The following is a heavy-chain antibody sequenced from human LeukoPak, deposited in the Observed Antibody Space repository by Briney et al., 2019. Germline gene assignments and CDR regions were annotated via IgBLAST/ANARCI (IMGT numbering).Heavy chain of an antibody. CDR2: INPSGGST. V-gene: IGHV1-46*01. Sequence: ASVKVSCKASGYTFTTYYMHWVRQAPGQGLEWMGIINPSGGSTSYAQKFQGRVTVTRDTSTSTVYMELSSLRSEDTAIYYCARAGGGSVYDYWSGFGLDDYWGQGTLVTVSS. D-gene: IGHD3-3*01. CDR1: GYTFTTYY. J-gene: IGHJ4*02. CDR3: ARAGGGSVYDYWSGFGLDDY.